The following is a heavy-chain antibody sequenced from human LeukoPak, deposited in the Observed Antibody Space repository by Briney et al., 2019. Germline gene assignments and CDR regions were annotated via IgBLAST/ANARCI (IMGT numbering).Heavy chain of an antibody. CDR3: ARVVFRFLEWSFDP. Sequence: GGSLRLSCAASGFTFSTYSMNWVRQAPGKGLEWVSSISSSSSYIYYADSVKGRFTISRDNAKNSLYLQMNSLRAEDTAVYYCARVVFRFLEWSFDPWGQGTLVTVSS. CDR1: GFTFSTYS. J-gene: IGHJ5*02. CDR2: ISSSSSYI. D-gene: IGHD3-3*01. V-gene: IGHV3-21*01.